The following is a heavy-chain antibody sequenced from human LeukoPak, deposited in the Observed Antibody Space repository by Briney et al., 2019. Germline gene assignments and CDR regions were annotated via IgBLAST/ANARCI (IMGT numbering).Heavy chain of an antibody. CDR1: GGSISSSSYY. D-gene: IGHD3-16*01. J-gene: IGHJ5*02. V-gene: IGHV4-39*07. Sequence: SETLSLTCTVSGGSISSSSYYWGWIRQPPGKGLEWIGEINHSGSTNYNPSLKSRVTISVDTSKNQFSLKLSSVTAADTAVYYCARGGMYYDYVWGSYPNRRFDPWGQGTLVTVSS. CDR2: INHSGST. CDR3: ARGGMYYDYVWGSYPNRRFDP.